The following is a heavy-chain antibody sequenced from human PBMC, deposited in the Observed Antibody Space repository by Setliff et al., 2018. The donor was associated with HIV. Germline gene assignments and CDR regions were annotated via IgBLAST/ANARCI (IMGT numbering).Heavy chain of an antibody. D-gene: IGHD6-13*01. V-gene: IGHV1-18*01. CDR3: ARGYSAAGTLYYYGMDV. CDR2: ISAYNGNT. Sequence: ASVKVSCKASGYTFTSYGISWVRQAPGQGLEWMGWISAYNGNTNYAQKLQGRVTVTTDTSMSTAYMELRSLRSDDTAVYYCARGYSAAGTLYYYGMDVWGQGTTVTVSS. J-gene: IGHJ6*02. CDR1: GYTFTSYG.